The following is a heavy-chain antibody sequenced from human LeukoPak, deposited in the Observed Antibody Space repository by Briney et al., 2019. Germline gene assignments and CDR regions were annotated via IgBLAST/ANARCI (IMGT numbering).Heavy chain of an antibody. Sequence: ASVKVSCKASGYTFTSYAMHWVRQAPGQRLEWMGWINAGNGNTKYSRKFQGRVTITRDTSASTAYMELSSLRSEDTAVYYCAREGDYYYGMDVWGQGTTVTVSS. CDR1: GYTFTSYA. V-gene: IGHV1-3*01. CDR2: INAGNGNT. CDR3: AREGDYYYGMDV. J-gene: IGHJ6*02.